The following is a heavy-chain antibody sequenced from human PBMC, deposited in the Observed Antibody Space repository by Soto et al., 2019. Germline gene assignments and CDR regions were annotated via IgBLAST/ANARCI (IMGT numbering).Heavy chain of an antibody. V-gene: IGHV3-7*01. D-gene: IGHD2-8*01. Sequence: GSLRLSCAASGFTFSSYWMSWVRQAPGKGLEWVANIRQDGGDKYFQDSVKGRFTISRDNAKNSFYLEMNSLRVEDTAIYYCVRDAVVSGVDYFDYWGQGTLVTVSS. CDR3: VRDAVVSGVDYFDY. J-gene: IGHJ4*02. CDR1: GFTFSSYW. CDR2: IRQDGGDK.